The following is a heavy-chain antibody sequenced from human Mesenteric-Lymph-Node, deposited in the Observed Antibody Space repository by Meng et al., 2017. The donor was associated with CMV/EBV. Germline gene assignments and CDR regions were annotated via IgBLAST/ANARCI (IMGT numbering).Heavy chain of an antibody. CDR1: GFTVSSNY. V-gene: IGHV3-66*01. D-gene: IGHD6-19*01. Sequence: GGSLRLSCAAPGFTVSSNYMSWVRQAPGKGLEWVSVIYSGGSTYYADSVKGRFTISRDNAKNTLYLQMNSLRVDDTAVYYCASTADPAVADTAYYYYAIDVWGQGTTVTVSS. CDR3: ASTADPAVADTAYYYYAIDV. J-gene: IGHJ6*02. CDR2: IYSGGST.